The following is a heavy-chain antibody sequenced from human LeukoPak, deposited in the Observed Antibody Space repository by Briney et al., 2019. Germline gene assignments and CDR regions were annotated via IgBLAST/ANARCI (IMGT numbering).Heavy chain of an antibody. CDR3: ARERWELQLQTRASFDY. Sequence: SVKVSCKASGGTFSSYAISWVRQAPGQGLEWMGRIIPILGIANYAQKFQGRVTITADKSTSTAYMELSSLRSEDTAVYYCARERWELQLQTRASFDYWGQGTLVTVSS. D-gene: IGHD1-26*01. CDR2: IIPILGIA. J-gene: IGHJ4*02. CDR1: GGTFSSYA. V-gene: IGHV1-69*04.